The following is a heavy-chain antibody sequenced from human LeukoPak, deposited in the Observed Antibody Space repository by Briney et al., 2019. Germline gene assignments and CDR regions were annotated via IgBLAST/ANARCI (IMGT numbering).Heavy chain of an antibody. J-gene: IGHJ5*02. D-gene: IGHD3-10*01. CDR3: ARGRRITMVRGVTGRFDP. CDR2: INHSGST. CDR1: GGSFSGYY. V-gene: IGHV4-34*01. Sequence: PSETLSLTCAVYGGSFSGYYWSWIRQPPGKGLEWIGEINHSGSTNYNPSLKSRVTISVDTSKNQFSLKLSSVTAADTAVYYCARGRRITMVRGVTGRFDPWGQGTLVTVSS.